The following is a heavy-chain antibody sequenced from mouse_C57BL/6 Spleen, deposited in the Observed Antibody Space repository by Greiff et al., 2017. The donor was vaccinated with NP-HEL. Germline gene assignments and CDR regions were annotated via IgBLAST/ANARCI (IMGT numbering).Heavy chain of an antibody. V-gene: IGHV10-1*01. D-gene: IGHD1-2*01. CDR3: VREGYYGLLFDY. CDR2: IRSKSNNYAT. J-gene: IGHJ2*01. CDR1: GFSFNTYA. Sequence: EVQLVESGGGLVQPKGSLKLSCAASGFSFNTYAMNWVRQAPGKGLEWVARIRSKSNNYATYYADSVKDRFTISRDDSESMLYLQMNNLKTEDTAMYYCVREGYYGLLFDYWGQGTTLTVSS.